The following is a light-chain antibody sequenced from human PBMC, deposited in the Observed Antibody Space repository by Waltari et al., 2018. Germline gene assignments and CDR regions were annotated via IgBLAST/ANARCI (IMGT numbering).Light chain of an antibody. CDR1: QNLLFRSTNKNY. CDR3: QQYFSVPET. J-gene: IGKJ2*01. CDR2: WAS. Sequence: DIVMTQSPDSLTVSLGARANINCKSSQNLLFRSTNKNYLAWYQQKPGQPPKLLFYWASTRESGVPDRFSGSGSGTDFTLTISSLQAEDVAVYYCQQYFSVPETFGQGTKLEIK. V-gene: IGKV4-1*01.